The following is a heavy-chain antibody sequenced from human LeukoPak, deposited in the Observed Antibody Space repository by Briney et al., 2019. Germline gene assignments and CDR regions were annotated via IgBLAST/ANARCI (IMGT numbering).Heavy chain of an antibody. Sequence: GGSLRLSCAASGFTFSSYAMHWVRQAPGKGLEWVAVISYDGSNKYYADSVKGRFTISRDNSKNTLYLQMNSLRAEDTALYYCARGIGSTYFRQSPHNYYMDVWGKGTTVTVSS. CDR3: ARGIGSTYFRQSPHNYYMDV. D-gene: IGHD2-2*01. V-gene: IGHV3-30*04. CDR2: ISYDGSNK. J-gene: IGHJ6*03. CDR1: GFTFSSYA.